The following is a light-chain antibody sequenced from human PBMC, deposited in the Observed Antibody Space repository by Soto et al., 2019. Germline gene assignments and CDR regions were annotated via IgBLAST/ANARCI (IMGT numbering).Light chain of an antibody. V-gene: IGKV1-9*01. CDR3: QQYLTYPS. J-gene: IGKJ1*01. CDR2: GAS. Sequence: DIQLTQSPSFLSASVGDRVTITCRASQDISSYLAWYQQKPGKAPKLLIFGASTLQSGVPYRFSGSGSGTEFTLTISSLQPEDFATYYCQQYLTYPSFGQGTKVDI. CDR1: QDISSY.